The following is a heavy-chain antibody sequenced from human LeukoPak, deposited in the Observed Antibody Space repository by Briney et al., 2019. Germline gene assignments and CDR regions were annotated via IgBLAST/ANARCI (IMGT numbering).Heavy chain of an antibody. CDR1: GYTLTELS. CDR3: ASRIYDILTGADYQTFDY. CDR2: FDPEDGET. Sequence: ASVKVSCKVSGYTLTELSMHWVRQAPGKGLEWMGGFDPEDGETIYAQKFQGRVTMTEDTSTDTAYMELSSLRSEDTAVYYCASRIYDILTGADYQTFDYWGQGTLVTVSS. J-gene: IGHJ4*02. V-gene: IGHV1-24*01. D-gene: IGHD3-9*01.